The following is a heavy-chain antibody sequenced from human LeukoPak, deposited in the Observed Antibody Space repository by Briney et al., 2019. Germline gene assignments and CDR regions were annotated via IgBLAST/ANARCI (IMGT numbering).Heavy chain of an antibody. V-gene: IGHV1-2*02. Sequence: GATVKISCRSSGYTFTASYIHWLRQAPGQGPESMGWINPDTGGRNYAEKFRDRVTMTSDTSSSTAYMELSSLRSDDTAIYYCARDVGGGWTNNYFDPWGQGTLVTVSS. D-gene: IGHD6-19*01. J-gene: IGHJ5*02. CDR2: INPDTGGR. CDR3: ARDVGGGWTNNYFDP. CDR1: GYTFTASY.